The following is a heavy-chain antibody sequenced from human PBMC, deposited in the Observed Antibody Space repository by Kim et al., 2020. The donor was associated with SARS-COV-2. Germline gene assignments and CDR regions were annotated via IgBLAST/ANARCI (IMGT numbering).Heavy chain of an antibody. D-gene: IGHD2-2*02. V-gene: IGHV4-59*13. CDR2: IYYSGST. Sequence: SETLSLTCTVSGGSISSYYWSWIRQPPGKGLEWIGYIYYSGSTNYNPSLKSRVTISVDTSKNQFSLKLSSVTAADTAVYYCARVSTSHCYTLDPWGQGTLVTVSS. CDR3: ARVSTSHCYTLDP. J-gene: IGHJ5*02. CDR1: GGSISSYY.